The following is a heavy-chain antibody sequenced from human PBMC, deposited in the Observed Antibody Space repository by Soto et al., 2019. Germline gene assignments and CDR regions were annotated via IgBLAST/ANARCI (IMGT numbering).Heavy chain of an antibody. J-gene: IGHJ5*02. CDR3: AHRGYGNYPRYNWFDH. CDR1: GFSLTTAGAG. V-gene: IGHV2-5*01. D-gene: IGHD4-17*01. Sequence: QITLKESGPTLVKPTQTLTLTCTFSGFSLTTAGAGVGWIRQPPGKALEWLALIYWNDDTRYSPSLKSRLTITKDTSKNQVVLRMTNMDPVDTATYYCAHRGYGNYPRYNWFDHWGQGILVIVSS. CDR2: IYWNDDT.